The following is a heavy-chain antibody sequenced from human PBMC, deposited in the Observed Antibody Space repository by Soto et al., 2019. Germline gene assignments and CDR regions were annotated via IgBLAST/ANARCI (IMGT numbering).Heavy chain of an antibody. CDR3: TTGRGDYYFWSGYPDDLMAV. CDR1: GFTFSNAW. V-gene: IGHV3-15*07. J-gene: IGHJ6*02. CDR2: IKSKTDGGTT. D-gene: IGHD3-3*01. Sequence: GGSLRLSCAASGFTFSNAWMNWVRQAPGKGLEWVGRIKSKTDGGTTDYAAPVKGRFTISRDDSKNTLYLQMNSPKTEDTAVYYCTTGRGDYYFWSGYPDDLMAVCAQGTSVTVSS.